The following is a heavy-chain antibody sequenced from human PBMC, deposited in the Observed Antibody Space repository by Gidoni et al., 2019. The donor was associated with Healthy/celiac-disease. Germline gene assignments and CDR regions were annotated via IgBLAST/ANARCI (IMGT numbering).Heavy chain of an antibody. D-gene: IGHD6-13*01. CDR2: IYSGGST. J-gene: IGHJ3*02. V-gene: IGHV3-66*01. CDR3: VGLLRGWKAAAGPDAFDI. CDR1: GFTVRSNY. Sequence: EVQLVESGGGLVQPGGSLRRSCAASGFTVRSNYMSWVRQAPGKGLEWVSVIYSGGSTYYADSVKGRFTISRDNSKNTLYLQMNSLRAEDTAVYYCVGLLRGWKAAAGPDAFDIWGQGTMVTVSS.